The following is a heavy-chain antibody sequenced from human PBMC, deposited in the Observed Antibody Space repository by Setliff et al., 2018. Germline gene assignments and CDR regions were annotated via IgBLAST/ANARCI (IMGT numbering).Heavy chain of an antibody. CDR1: GYSISSGYY. J-gene: IGHJ4*02. V-gene: IGHV4-38-2*01. Sequence: SETLSLTCAVSGYSISSGYYWGWIRQPPGKGLEWIGSIYHSGSTYYNPSLKSRVTISVDTSKNQFSLKLSSVTAADTAVYYCATRIEGYSYDSSGYFDYWGQGTLVTVSS. D-gene: IGHD3-22*01. CDR2: IYHSGST. CDR3: ATRIEGYSYDSSGYFDY.